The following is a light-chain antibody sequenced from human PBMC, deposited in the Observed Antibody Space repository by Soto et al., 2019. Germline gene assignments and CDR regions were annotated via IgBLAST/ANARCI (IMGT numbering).Light chain of an antibody. CDR3: LLYRGV. V-gene: IGLV8-61*01. J-gene: IGLJ2*01. CDR1: SGSVSTSYY. Sequence: QTVVTQEPSFSVSPGGTVTLTCGLSSGSVSTSYYPSWYQQTPGQAPRTLIYSTNTRSSGVPDRFSGSILGNKAALTITGAQADDESDYYCLLYRGVFGGGTKLTVL. CDR2: STN.